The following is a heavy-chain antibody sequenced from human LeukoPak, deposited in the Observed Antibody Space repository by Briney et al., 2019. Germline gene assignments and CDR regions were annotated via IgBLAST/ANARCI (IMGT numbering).Heavy chain of an antibody. CDR2: ISGSGGST. CDR1: GFTFNNYA. Sequence: GGSLRLSCAASGFTFNNYAMSWVRQAPGKGLEWVSAISGSGGSTYYADSVKGRFTISRDNSKNTLYLQMNSLRAEDTAVYYCAKGGSGRRLGLFDYWGQGTLVTVSS. V-gene: IGHV3-23*01. CDR3: AKGGSGRRLGLFDY. D-gene: IGHD2-15*01. J-gene: IGHJ4*02.